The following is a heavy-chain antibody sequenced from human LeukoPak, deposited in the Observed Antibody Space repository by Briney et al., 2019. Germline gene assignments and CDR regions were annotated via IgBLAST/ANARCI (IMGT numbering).Heavy chain of an antibody. CDR1: GYTFTSYG. V-gene: IGHV1-18*01. D-gene: IGHD3-10*01. Sequence: GASVKVSCKASGYTFTSYGISWVRQAPGQGLEWMGWISAYNGNTNYAQKLQGRVTMTTDTSTSTAYMELRSLRSDDTAVYYCARDSFYYGSGNPLVWGQGTLVTVSS. J-gene: IGHJ4*02. CDR3: ARDSFYYGSGNPLV. CDR2: ISAYNGNT.